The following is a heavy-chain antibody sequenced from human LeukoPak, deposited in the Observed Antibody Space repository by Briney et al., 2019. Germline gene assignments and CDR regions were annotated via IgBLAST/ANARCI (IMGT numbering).Heavy chain of an antibody. CDR2: IYSGGST. D-gene: IGHD2-8*01. CDR1: GFTVSSNY. Sequence: GGSLRLSCAASGFTVSSNYMSWVRQAPGKGLEWVSVIYSGGSTYYADSVKGRFTISRDNSKNTLYLQMNSLRAEDTAVYYCAKGTSRLVLMVYAAKIDWGQGTLVTVSS. CDR3: AKGTSRLVLMVYAAKID. V-gene: IGHV3-66*01. J-gene: IGHJ4*02.